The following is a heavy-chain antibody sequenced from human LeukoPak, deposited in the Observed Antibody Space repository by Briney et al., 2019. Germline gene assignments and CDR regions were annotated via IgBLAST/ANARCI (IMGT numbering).Heavy chain of an antibody. CDR2: INPYSGAT. D-gene: IGHD3-22*01. V-gene: IGHV1-2*02. CDR3: ARDYPDSSGSSYMDV. J-gene: IGHJ6*03. Sequence: ASVKVSCKASGYTFTDHCMHRVRQAPGQGLEWMGWINPYSGATLYAQSFQGRVTLTRDTSISTAYMDLSRLRSDDMAVYYCARDYPDSSGSSYMDVWAKGTTVTVSS. CDR1: GYTFTDHC.